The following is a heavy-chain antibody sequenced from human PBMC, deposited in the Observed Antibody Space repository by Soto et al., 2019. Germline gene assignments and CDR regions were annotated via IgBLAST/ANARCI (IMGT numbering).Heavy chain of an antibody. CDR2: INHSGST. D-gene: IGHD6-13*01. V-gene: IGHV4-34*01. CDR1: GGSFSGYY. J-gene: IGHJ5*02. CDR3: ARNKRGIAAAGYHWFDP. Sequence: SETLSLTCAVYGGSFSGYYWSWIRQPPGKGLEWIGEINHSGSTNYNPSLKSRVTISVDTSKNQFSLKLSSVTAADTAVYYCARNKRGIAAAGYHWFDPWGQGTLVTVSS.